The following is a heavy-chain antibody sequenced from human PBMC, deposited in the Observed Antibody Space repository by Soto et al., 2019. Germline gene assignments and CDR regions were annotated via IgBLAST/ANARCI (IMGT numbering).Heavy chain of an antibody. D-gene: IGHD3-22*01. CDR1: GASISSYY. CDR2: IYYSGGT. Sequence: PSETLSLTCTVSGASISSYYWTWIRQPPGKGLEWIGYIYYSGGTNYNPSLKSRVTISIDTSKNQFSLKASDTAMYYCARGYYDSSVFLAYWGQGTLVTVSS. V-gene: IGHV4-59*12. J-gene: IGHJ4*02. CDR3: ARGYYDSSVFLAY.